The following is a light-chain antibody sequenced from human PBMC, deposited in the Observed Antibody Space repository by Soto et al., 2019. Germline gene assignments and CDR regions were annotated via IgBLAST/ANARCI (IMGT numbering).Light chain of an antibody. CDR3: QQYVTWPLT. CDR2: GTS. CDR1: QGIGDT. Sequence: EIEMTQSPATLSLFPGERATLSCRASQGIGDTLAWYQHKPGQAPRLLIYGTSARATAFPARFSGSRSGAEFTLTITSLQSEDFAVYYCQQYVTWPLTFGRGTKVDI. V-gene: IGKV3-15*01. J-gene: IGKJ4*02.